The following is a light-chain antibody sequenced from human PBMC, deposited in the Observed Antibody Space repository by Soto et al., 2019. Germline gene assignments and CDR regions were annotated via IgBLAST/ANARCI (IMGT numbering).Light chain of an antibody. CDR1: QSVSSSY. CDR2: GAS. CDR3: QQYGRSWWT. J-gene: IGKJ1*01. V-gene: IGKV3-20*01. Sequence: EIVLTQSPGTQSLSPGERATLSCRTSQSVSSSYLAWYQQKPGQAPRLLIYGASSRATGIPDRFSGSGSGTDFTLTISRLEPEDFAVYYCQQYGRSWWTFGQGTKVEIK.